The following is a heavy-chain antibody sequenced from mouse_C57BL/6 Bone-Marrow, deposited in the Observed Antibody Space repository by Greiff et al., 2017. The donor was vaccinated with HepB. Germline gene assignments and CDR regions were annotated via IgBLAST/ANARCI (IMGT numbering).Heavy chain of an antibody. CDR1: GFTFSSYA. Sequence: LQQSGEGLVKPGGSLKLSCAASGFTFSSYAMSWVRQTPEKRLEWVAYISSGGDYIYYADTVKGRFTISRDNARNTLYLQMSSLKSEDTAMYYCTRGPYYYGSSAYFDYWGQGTTLTVSS. CDR2: ISSGGDYI. J-gene: IGHJ2*01. V-gene: IGHV5-9-1*02. D-gene: IGHD1-1*01. CDR3: TRGPYYYGSSAYFDY.